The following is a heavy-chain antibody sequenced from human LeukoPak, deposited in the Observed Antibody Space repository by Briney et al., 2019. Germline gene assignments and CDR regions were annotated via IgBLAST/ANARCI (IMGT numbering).Heavy chain of an antibody. CDR3: ARGLVVVPAAIAY. J-gene: IGHJ4*02. D-gene: IGHD2-2*02. CDR2: ISSNGGST. Sequence: GGSLRLSCAASGFTFSSYAMHRVRQAPGKGREYVSAISSNGGSTYYANSVKGRFTISRDNSKNTLYLQMGSLRAEDMAVYYCARGLVVVPAAIAYWGQGTLVTVSS. CDR1: GFTFSSYA. V-gene: IGHV3-64*01.